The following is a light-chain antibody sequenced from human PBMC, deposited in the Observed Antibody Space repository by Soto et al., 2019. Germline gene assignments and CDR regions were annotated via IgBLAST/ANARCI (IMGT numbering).Light chain of an antibody. Sequence: DIHSTQSPSSLSASVGDRVTITCQASQNINNYLNWYQQKPGRAPKLLIYDASNLEAGVPSRFRGSGSGTDFTFTISRLQPEDIATYYCQQYENLPTFGQGTRLEI. V-gene: IGKV1-33*01. CDR2: DAS. CDR1: QNINNY. CDR3: QQYENLPT. J-gene: IGKJ5*01.